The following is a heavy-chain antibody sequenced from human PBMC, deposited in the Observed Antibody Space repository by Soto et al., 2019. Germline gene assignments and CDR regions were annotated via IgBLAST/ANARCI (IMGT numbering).Heavy chain of an antibody. Sequence: LPLTCTVSGGSISSYYWSWIRQPPGKGLEWIGYIYYSGSTNYNPSLKSRVTISVDTSKNQFSLKPSSVTAADTAVYYCARGGIFGRDSDWFDPWGQGTLVTVSS. D-gene: IGHD3-3*01. V-gene: IGHV4-59*01. CDR3: ARGGIFGRDSDWFDP. CDR2: IYYSGST. CDR1: GGSISSYY. J-gene: IGHJ5*02.